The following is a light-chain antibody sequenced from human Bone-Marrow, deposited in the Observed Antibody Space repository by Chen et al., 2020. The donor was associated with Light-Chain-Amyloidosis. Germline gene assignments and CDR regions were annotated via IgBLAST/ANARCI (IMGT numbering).Light chain of an antibody. CDR2: EDT. Sequence: SYVLTQPPSVSVAPGKTASFTCGGNNIGSKNVHWYQQKPGQAPVLVVYEDTHRPSGIPERFSGANSGNTATLTISGVEAGDEADYYCQVWDSISDHSVVFGGGTKLTVL. J-gene: IGLJ2*01. V-gene: IGLV3-21*03. CDR1: NIGSKN. CDR3: QVWDSISDHSVV.